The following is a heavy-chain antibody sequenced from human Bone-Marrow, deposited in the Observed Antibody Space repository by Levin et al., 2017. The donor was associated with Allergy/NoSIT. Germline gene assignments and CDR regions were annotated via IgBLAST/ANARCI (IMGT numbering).Heavy chain of an antibody. V-gene: IGHV1-18*04. CDR3: ASYCRDGRCAGKASIDV. CDR2: IATANGGT. Sequence: VASVKVSCKASGYTFTEYPISWVRRAPGQGLEWMGSIATANGGTNYAQKFQDRVTMTRDTSTTTAYMELRSLKSDDTAIYYCASYCRDGRCAGKASIDVWGQGTVTAVSS. D-gene: IGHD2-15*01. CDR1: GYTFTEYP. J-gene: IGHJ3*01.